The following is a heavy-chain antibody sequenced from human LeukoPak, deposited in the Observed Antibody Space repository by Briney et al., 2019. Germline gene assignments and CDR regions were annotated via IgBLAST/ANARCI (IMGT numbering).Heavy chain of an antibody. J-gene: IGHJ4*02. CDR2: ISSSGGST. Sequence: GGSLRLSCAASGFTFSSYAMSWVRQAPGKGLEWVSGISSSGGSTYYADSVKGRFTISRDNSKNTLSLQMKNLRADDTAVYYCAKKSSGWHDNEIDYWGQGTLVTVSS. V-gene: IGHV3-23*01. CDR3: AKKSSGWHDNEIDY. D-gene: IGHD6-19*01. CDR1: GFTFSSYA.